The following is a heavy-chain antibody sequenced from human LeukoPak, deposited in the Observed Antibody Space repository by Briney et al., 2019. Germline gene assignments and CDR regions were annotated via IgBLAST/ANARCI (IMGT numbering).Heavy chain of an antibody. CDR3: ASSYYDILTGYPLAFDY. V-gene: IGHV4-61*08. CDR2: IYYSGST. Sequence: SGTLSLTCTVSGGSVSSGGYYWSWIRQPPGKGLEWIGYIYYSGSTNYNPSLKSRVTISVDTSKNQFSLKLSSVTAADTAVYYCASSYYDILTGYPLAFDYWGQGTLVTVSS. D-gene: IGHD3-9*01. CDR1: GGSVSSGGYY. J-gene: IGHJ4*02.